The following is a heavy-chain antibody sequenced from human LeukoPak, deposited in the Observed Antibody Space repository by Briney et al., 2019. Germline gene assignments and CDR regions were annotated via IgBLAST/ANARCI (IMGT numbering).Heavy chain of an antibody. CDR2: INHNGNT. J-gene: IGHJ5*02. CDR3: AKGPQTGWFDT. D-gene: IGHD3-10*01. CDR1: GGSFRGHF. Sequence: PSETLSLTCAVYGGSFRGHFCSWIRQPPGKGLEWIGEINHNGNTNYNPSLKSRVTMSVDTSKNQFSLRLNSATAADTAVYYCAKGPQTGWFDTWGQGTLVTVSS. V-gene: IGHV4-34*01.